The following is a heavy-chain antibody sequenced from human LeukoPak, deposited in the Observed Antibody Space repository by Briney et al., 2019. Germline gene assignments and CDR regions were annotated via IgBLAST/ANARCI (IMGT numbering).Heavy chain of an antibody. D-gene: IGHD3-3*01. CDR2: IYYSGST. Sequence: PSETLSLTCTVSGGSISSYYWSWIRQPPGKGLEWIGYIYYSGSTNYNPSLKSRVTISVDTSKNQFSLKLSSVTAADTAVYYCARGRITIFGVVDAFDIWGQGTMVTVSS. CDR1: GGSISSYY. CDR3: ARGRITIFGVVDAFDI. V-gene: IGHV4-59*12. J-gene: IGHJ3*02.